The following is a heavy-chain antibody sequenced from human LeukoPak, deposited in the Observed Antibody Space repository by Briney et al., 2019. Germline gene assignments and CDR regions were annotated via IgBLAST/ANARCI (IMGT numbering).Heavy chain of an antibody. CDR3: ARDHSNWEGVDY. CDR2: ISTSSGTI. Sequence: PGGSLRLSCAASGFTFSSYSMNWVRQAPGKGLGWVSYISTSSGTIYYADSLKGRFTISRDNAKNSLYLQMNSLRAEDTAVYYCARDHSNWEGVDYWGQGTLVTVSS. D-gene: IGHD1-1*01. CDR1: GFTFSSYS. J-gene: IGHJ4*02. V-gene: IGHV3-48*01.